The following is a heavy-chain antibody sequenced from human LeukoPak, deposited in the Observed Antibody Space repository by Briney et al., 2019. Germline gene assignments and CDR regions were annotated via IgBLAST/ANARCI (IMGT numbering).Heavy chain of an antibody. CDR3: ARGIAAAGNFDY. CDR2: IYYSGST. D-gene: IGHD6-13*01. Sequence: SETLSLTCTVSGGSISSYYWSWIRQPPGKGLEWIGYIYYSGSTNYNPSLKSRVTISVDTSKHQSSLKLSSVTAADTAVYYCARGIAAAGNFDYWGQGTLVTVSS. V-gene: IGHV4-59*08. J-gene: IGHJ4*02. CDR1: GGSISSYY.